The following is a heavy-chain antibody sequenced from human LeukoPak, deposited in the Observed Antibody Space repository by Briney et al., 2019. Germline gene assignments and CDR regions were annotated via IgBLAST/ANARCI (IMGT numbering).Heavy chain of an antibody. CDR2: VLYSGTP. D-gene: IGHD2-8*02. V-gene: IGHV4-30-4*01. CDR3: ARFRRGIYYFDY. CDR1: GGSISSDDYR. Sequence: SQTLSLTCSVSGGSISSDDYRWRWIRQPPGKGLEWIMYVLYSGTPYYHPSLKSRVIISVDTSKNEFALELTSVTAADTAVYYCARFRRGIYYFDYWGQGTLVTVSS. J-gene: IGHJ4*02.